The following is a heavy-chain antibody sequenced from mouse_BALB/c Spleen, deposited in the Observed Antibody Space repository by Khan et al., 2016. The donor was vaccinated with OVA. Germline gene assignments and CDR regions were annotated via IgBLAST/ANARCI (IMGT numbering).Heavy chain of an antibody. CDR2: INPYNDGA. CDR3: ARDHGSSFWFAY. Sequence: VRLQQSGPELVKPGASVKMSCKASGYTFTNYIIHWVKQKPGQGLEWIGYINPYNDGAKYKEKFKGKATLTSDKSSSTANMELSGLTSADSAVYYGARDHGSSFWFAYGGQGTLITVSA. CDR1: GYTFTNYI. V-gene: IGHV1S136*01. J-gene: IGHJ3*01. D-gene: IGHD1-1*01.